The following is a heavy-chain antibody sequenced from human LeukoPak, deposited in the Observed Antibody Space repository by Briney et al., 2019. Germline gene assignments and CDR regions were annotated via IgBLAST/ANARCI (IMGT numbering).Heavy chain of an antibody. D-gene: IGHD3-10*01. CDR3: ASDPGGVGY. Sequence: PGGSLRLSCAASGFTFSSYRMSWVRQAPGKGLEWVANIKQDGSEKYYVDSVKGRFTISRDNAKNSLYLQMNSLRAEDTAVYYCASDPGGVGYWGQGTLVTVSS. CDR2: IKQDGSEK. CDR1: GFTFSSYR. J-gene: IGHJ4*02. V-gene: IGHV3-7*01.